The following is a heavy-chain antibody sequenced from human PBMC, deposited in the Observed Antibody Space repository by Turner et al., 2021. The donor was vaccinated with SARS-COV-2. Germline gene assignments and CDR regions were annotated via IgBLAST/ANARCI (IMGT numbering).Heavy chain of an antibody. D-gene: IGHD3-10*01. V-gene: IGHV1-18*01. CDR3: ARAYGSGSYGHYYGMDV. Sequence: QVQLVQSGAEVKKPGASVKVSCKASGYTFASYGLSWVRQAPGQGLEWMGWISAYNGNTNYAQKPQGRVTMSTDTSTSTAYMELRSLRSDDTAVYYCARAYGSGSYGHYYGMDVWGQGTTVTVSS. J-gene: IGHJ6*02. CDR2: ISAYNGNT. CDR1: GYTFASYG.